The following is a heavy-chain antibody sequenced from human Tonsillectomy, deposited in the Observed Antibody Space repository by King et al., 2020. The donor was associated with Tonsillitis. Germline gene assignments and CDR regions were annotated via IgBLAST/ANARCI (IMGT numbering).Heavy chain of an antibody. CDR2: IWYDGSNK. V-gene: IGHV3-33*08. CDR1: GFNFNRYG. D-gene: IGHD1-14*01. Sequence: VQLVESGGGVVQPGRSLRLSCAASGFNFNRYGMHWVRQAPGKGLEWVAVIWYDGSNKYYADSVKGRFTISRDNSKNTLYLQMNSLRAEDTAVYYWARERTGFWYFDLWGRGTLVTVSS. CDR3: ARERTGFWYFDL. J-gene: IGHJ2*01.